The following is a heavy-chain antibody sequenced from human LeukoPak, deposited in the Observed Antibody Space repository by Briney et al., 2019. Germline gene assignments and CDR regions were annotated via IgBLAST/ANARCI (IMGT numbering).Heavy chain of an antibody. CDR2: IKSKTDGGTT. J-gene: IGHJ6*02. V-gene: IGHV3-15*01. Sequence: PGGSLRLSCAASGFTFSNAWMSWVRQAPGEGLEWVGRIKSKTDGGTTDYAAPVKGRFTISRDDSKNTLYLQMNSLKTEDTAVYYCTTSVADSSSWYYYYGMDVWGQGTTVTVSS. CDR3: TTSVADSSSWYYYYGMDV. D-gene: IGHD6-13*01. CDR1: GFTFSNAW.